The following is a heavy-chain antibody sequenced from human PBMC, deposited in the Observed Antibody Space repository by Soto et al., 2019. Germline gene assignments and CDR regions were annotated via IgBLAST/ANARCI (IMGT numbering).Heavy chain of an antibody. V-gene: IGHV1-69*13. Sequence: SVKVSCKASGGTFSSYAISWVRQAPGQGLEWMGGIIPIFGTANYAQKFQGRVTITADESTSTAYMELSSLRSEDTAVYYCAAGGYYYDSSGYYHHIDYWGQGTLVTVSS. D-gene: IGHD3-22*01. CDR2: IIPIFGTA. CDR3: AAGGYYYDSSGYYHHIDY. J-gene: IGHJ4*02. CDR1: GGTFSSYA.